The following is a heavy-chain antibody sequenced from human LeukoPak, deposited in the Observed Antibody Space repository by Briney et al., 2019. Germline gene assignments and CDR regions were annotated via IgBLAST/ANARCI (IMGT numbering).Heavy chain of an antibody. J-gene: IGHJ2*01. V-gene: IGHV3-33*08. CDR2: IYYDGSDK. D-gene: IGHD1-26*01. CDR3: ARDLLYSGSYSWYFDL. Sequence: GRSLRLSCAASGFTFSNYGMHWVRQAPGKGLEWVALIYYDGSDKYYVDSVKGRFTISRDNSKNMLYLQMNSLRAEDTAVYFCARDLLYSGSYSWYFDLWGRGSPVTVSS. CDR1: GFTFSNYG.